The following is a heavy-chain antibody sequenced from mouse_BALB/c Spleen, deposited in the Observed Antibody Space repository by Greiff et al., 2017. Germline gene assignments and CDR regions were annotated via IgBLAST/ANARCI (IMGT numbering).Heavy chain of an antibody. CDR2: ISYDGSN. V-gene: IGHV3-6*02. Sequence: VQLKESGPGLVKPSQSLSLTCSVTGYSITSGYYWNWIRQFPGNKLEWMGYISYDGSNNYNPSLKNRISITRDTSKNQFFLKLNSVTTEDTATYYCASQIYYDYDWYFDVWGAGTTVTVSS. J-gene: IGHJ1*01. CDR1: GYSITSGYY. CDR3: ASQIYYDYDWYFDV. D-gene: IGHD2-4*01.